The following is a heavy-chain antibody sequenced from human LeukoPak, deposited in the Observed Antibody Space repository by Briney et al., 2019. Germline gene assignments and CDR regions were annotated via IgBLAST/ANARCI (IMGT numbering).Heavy chain of an antibody. D-gene: IGHD2-2*01. J-gene: IGHJ4*02. CDR3: ARSIVIVPAVSHFDY. V-gene: IGHV5-51*01. Sequence: GESLQISCKGSGYRFSSYWIGWVRQMPGKGLEWMGIIYPGDSDTRYSPSFQGQVTISADKSISTAYLQWSSLKASDTAVYYCARSIVIVPAVSHFDYWGQGTPVTVSS. CDR2: IYPGDSDT. CDR1: GYRFSSYW.